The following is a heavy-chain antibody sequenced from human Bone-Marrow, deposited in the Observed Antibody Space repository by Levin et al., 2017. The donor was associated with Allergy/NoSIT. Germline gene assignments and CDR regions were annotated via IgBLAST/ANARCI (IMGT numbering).Heavy chain of an antibody. CDR3: ARCYGGRLPLFDY. Sequence: ASVKVSCKSSESTFTNYDIHWVRQAPGPGQGLEWMGVIYPSGGATTYAQKFQGRLTLSSDTSTSTVYMDLRSLTSDDTAVYYCARCYGGRLPLFDYWGQGSLVTVST. CDR2: IYPSGGAT. CDR1: ESTFTNYD. V-gene: IGHV1-46*03. J-gene: IGHJ4*02. D-gene: IGHD4-23*01.